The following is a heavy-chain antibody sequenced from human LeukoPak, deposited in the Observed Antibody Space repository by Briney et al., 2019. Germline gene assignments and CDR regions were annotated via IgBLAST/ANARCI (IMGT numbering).Heavy chain of an antibody. CDR3: ARGIFQQTYYFDY. J-gene: IGHJ4*02. CDR1: GFTFSSYA. CDR2: ISYDGSNK. V-gene: IGHV3-30-3*01. D-gene: IGHD2-2*01. Sequence: GGSLRLSCAASGFTFSSYAMHWVRQAPGKGLEWVAVISYDGSNKYYADSVKGRFTISRDNSKNTLYLQMNSLRAEDTAVYYCARGIFQQTYYFDYWGQGTLVTVSS.